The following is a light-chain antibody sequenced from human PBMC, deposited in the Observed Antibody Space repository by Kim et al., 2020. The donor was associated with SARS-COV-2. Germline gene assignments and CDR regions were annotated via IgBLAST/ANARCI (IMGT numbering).Light chain of an antibody. Sequence: PASISCRSSQSLVDGVEGYTDLDWYLQKPGQSPKLLIYFLSYWASGVPDRFSGSGSDTHFTLKISRVEAEDVGVYYCMQRIEFPCSFGQGTKLEI. CDR2: FLS. J-gene: IGKJ2*04. CDR1: QSLVDGVEGYTD. CDR3: MQRIEFPCS. V-gene: IGKV2-40*01.